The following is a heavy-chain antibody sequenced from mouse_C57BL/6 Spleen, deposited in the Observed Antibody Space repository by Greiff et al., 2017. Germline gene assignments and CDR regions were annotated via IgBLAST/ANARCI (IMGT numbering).Heavy chain of an antibody. D-gene: IGHD1-1*01. V-gene: IGHV1-52*01. CDR1: GYTFTSYW. CDR3: ASSYYYGSSYVYFDY. J-gene: IGHJ2*01. Sequence: VQLQQPGAELVRPGSSVKLSCKASGYTFTSYWMHWVKQRPIQGLEWIGNIDPSDSETHYNQKFKDKATLTVDKSSSTAYMQLSSLTSEDSAVYYCASSYYYGSSYVYFDYWGQGTTLTVSS. CDR2: IDPSDSET.